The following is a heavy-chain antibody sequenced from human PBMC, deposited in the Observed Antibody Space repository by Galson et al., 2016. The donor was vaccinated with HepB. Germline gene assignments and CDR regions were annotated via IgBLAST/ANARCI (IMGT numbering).Heavy chain of an antibody. CDR2: IYYSGST. Sequence: TLSLTCTVSGDSINSGSYFWNWIRQHPGKGLEWIGYIYYSGSTYYNPSLRSRVTISVDTSKNQFSLKLNSVTAADTAVYYCARAAAGKGNWFDPWGRGALVTVSS. CDR1: GDSINSGSYF. CDR3: ARAAAGKGNWFDP. V-gene: IGHV4-31*03. D-gene: IGHD6-13*01. J-gene: IGHJ5*02.